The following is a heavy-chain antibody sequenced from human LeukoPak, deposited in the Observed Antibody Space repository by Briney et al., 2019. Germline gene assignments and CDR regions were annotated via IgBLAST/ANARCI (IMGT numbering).Heavy chain of an antibody. CDR3: ARDGGGPFDY. Sequence: SETLSLTCTVSGGSISSGGYYWSWIRQHPGKGLEWIGYIYYSGSTYYNPSLKSRVTISVDTSKNQFSLKLSSVTAADTAVYYCARDGGGPFDYWGQGTLVTVSS. CDR2: IYYSGST. CDR1: GGSISSGGYY. J-gene: IGHJ4*02. D-gene: IGHD4-23*01. V-gene: IGHV4-31*03.